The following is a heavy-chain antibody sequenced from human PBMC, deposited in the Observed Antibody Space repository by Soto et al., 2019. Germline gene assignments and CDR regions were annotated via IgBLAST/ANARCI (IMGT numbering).Heavy chain of an antibody. CDR1: GYTFTGYY. CDR3: ARDYLRRSYSGYDSGYYYYYGMDV. J-gene: IGHJ6*02. Sequence: ASVKVSCKASGYTFTGYYMHWVRQAPGRGLEWMGWINPNSGGTNYAQKFQGWVTMTRDTSISTAYMELSRLRSDDTAVYYCARDYLRRSYSGYDSGYYYYYGMDVWGQGTTVTVSS. D-gene: IGHD5-12*01. CDR2: INPNSGGT. V-gene: IGHV1-2*04.